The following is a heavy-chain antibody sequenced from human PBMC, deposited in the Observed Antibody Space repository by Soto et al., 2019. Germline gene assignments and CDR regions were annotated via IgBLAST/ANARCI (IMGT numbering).Heavy chain of an antibody. CDR1: GFTFSSYG. CDR2: IWYDGSNK. J-gene: IGHJ4*02. CDR3: AKGDTSDPCHY. V-gene: IGHV3-33*06. Sequence: QVQLVESGGGVVQPGRSLRLSCAASGFTFSSYGMHWVRQAPGKGLEWVAVIWYDGSNKYYADSVKGRFTISRDNSKNTLYLQMNSLRVEDTAVYYCAKGDTSDPCHYWGQGTLVTVSS. D-gene: IGHD2-2*01.